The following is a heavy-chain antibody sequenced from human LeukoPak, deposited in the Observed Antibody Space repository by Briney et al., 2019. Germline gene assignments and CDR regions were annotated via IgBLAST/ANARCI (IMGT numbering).Heavy chain of an antibody. CDR2: INPNSGGT. J-gene: IGHJ5*02. CDR3: ARSSDPYSTENWFDP. Sequence: ASVKVSCKASGYTFTGYYMHWVRQAPGQGLEWMGWINPNSGGTNYAQKFQGRVTMTRDTSISTAYMELSRLRSDDTAVYYCARSSDPYSTENWFDPWGQGTLVTVSS. V-gene: IGHV1-2*02. D-gene: IGHD6-13*01. CDR1: GYTFTGYY.